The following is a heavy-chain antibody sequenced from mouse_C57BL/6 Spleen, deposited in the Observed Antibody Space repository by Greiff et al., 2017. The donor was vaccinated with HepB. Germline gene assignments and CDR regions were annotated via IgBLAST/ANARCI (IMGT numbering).Heavy chain of an antibody. CDR2: IYPSDSET. V-gene: IGHV1-61*01. CDR1: GYTFTSYW. CDR3: ARWGNDYDVNY. J-gene: IGHJ2*01. D-gene: IGHD2-4*01. Sequence: QVQLQHPGAELVRPGSSVKLSCKASGYTFTSYWMDWVKQRPGQGLEWIGNIYPSDSETHYNQKFKDKATLTVDKSSSTAYMQLSSLTSEDSAVYYCARWGNDYDVNYWGQGTTLTVSS.